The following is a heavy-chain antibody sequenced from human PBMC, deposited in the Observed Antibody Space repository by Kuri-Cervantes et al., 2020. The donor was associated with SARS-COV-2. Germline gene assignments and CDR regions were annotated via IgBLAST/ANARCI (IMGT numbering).Heavy chain of an antibody. CDR1: GFTFSSYS. J-gene: IGHJ3*02. CDR2: ISGSSSTI. D-gene: IGHD5-18*01. V-gene: IGHV3-48*01. CDR3: ARGYSYGYAVLDAFYI. Sequence: ETLSLTCAASGFTFSSYSMNWVRQAPGKGLEWVSYISGSSSTIYYADSVKGRFTISRDNAKNSLYLQMNSLRAEDTAVYYCARGYSYGYAVLDAFYIWGQGTMVTVSS.